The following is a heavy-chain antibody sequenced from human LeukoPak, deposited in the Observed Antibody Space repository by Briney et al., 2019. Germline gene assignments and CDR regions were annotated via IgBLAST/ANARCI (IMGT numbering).Heavy chain of an antibody. CDR2: ISYSGST. D-gene: IGHD1-26*01. CDR1: GGSISSSNYY. V-gene: IGHV4-39*07. Sequence: SETLSLTCTVSGGSISSSNYYWGWIRQPPGKGLEWIGSISYSGSTYYNPSLKSRVTTSVDTSKNQFSLKLSSVTAADTAVYYCARRGVGAHFDYWGQGTLVTVSS. CDR3: ARRGVGAHFDY. J-gene: IGHJ4*02.